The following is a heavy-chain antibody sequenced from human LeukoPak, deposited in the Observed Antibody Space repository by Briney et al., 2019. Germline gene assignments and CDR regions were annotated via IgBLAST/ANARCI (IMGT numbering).Heavy chain of an antibody. CDR1: GGSFSGYY. CDR2: INHSGST. D-gene: IGHD5-12*01. J-gene: IGHJ4*02. Sequence: SETLSLTCAVYGGSFSGYYWSWIRQPPGKGLEWIGEINHSGSTNYNPSLKSRVTISVDTSKNQFSLKLSSVTAADTAVYYCARGGNSGYFIWGQGTLVTVSS. V-gene: IGHV4-34*01. CDR3: ARGGNSGYFI.